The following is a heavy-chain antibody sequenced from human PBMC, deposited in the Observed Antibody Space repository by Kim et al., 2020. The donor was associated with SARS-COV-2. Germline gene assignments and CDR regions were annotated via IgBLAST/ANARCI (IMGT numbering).Heavy chain of an antibody. CDR1: GFTFSNAW. CDR3: TTGDVNDYDYIWGSYRQYYFDY. Sequence: GGSLRLSCAASGFTFSNAWMSWVRQAPGKGLEWVGRIKSKTDGGTTDYAAPVKGRFTISRDDSKNTLYLQMNSLKTEDTAVYYCTTGDVNDYDYIWGSYRQYYFDYWGQGTLVTVSS. CDR2: IKSKTDGGTT. V-gene: IGHV3-15*01. J-gene: IGHJ4*02. D-gene: IGHD3-16*02.